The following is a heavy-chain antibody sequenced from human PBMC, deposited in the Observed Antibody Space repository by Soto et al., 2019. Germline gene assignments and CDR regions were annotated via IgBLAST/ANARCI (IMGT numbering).Heavy chain of an antibody. D-gene: IGHD2-2*01. CDR1: GFIFSNYA. CDR3: AKLPDTILGLSVAHDAFAF. V-gene: IGHV3-30*18. CDR2: ISHDGRNK. Sequence: QVQLVESGGGVVQPGKSVRLSCTASGFIFSNYAMHWVRQAPGKGLEWVADISHDGRNKYHADSVGGRFTISRDNSKNTLYLRMDSLTGADTALYYCAKLPDTILGLSVAHDAFAFWGQATTVTVSS. J-gene: IGHJ3*01.